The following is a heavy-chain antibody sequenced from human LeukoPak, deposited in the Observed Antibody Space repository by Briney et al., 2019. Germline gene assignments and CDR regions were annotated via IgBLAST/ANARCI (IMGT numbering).Heavy chain of an antibody. CDR2: IYYSGST. CDR1: GGSISSGDYY. V-gene: IGHV4-30-4*01. CDR3: ARAPNDYSNAFDI. Sequence: AWETLSLTCTVSGGSISSGDYYWSWIRQPPGKGLEWIGYIYYSGSTYYNPSLKSRVTISVGTSKNQFSLKLSSVTAADTAVYYCARAPNDYSNAFDIWGQGTMVTVSS. J-gene: IGHJ3*02. D-gene: IGHD4-11*01.